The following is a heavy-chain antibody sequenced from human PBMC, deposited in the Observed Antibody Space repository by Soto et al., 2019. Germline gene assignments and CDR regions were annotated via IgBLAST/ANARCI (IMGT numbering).Heavy chain of an antibody. CDR3: AKDWSYGLDV. J-gene: IGHJ6*02. Sequence: PGGSLRLSCAASGFSFSNTWMHWVRQAPGKGLVWVSHVNSDGSNTNYADFVKGRFTVSRDNARNTVYLHMNSLRADDTAVYYCAKDWSYGLDVWGQGTTVTVSS. CDR2: VNSDGSNT. D-gene: IGHD3-9*01. CDR1: GFSFSNTW. V-gene: IGHV3-74*01.